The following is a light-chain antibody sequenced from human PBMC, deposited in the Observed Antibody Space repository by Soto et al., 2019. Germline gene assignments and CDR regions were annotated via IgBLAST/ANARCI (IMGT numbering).Light chain of an antibody. CDR3: TSYVGNDIWV. CDR1: SSDVGAYKY. J-gene: IGLJ3*02. Sequence: QSALTQPPSASGSPGQSVTISCTGTSSDVGAYKYVSWYQQYPGKAPKLMIYEVTKRPSGVPDRFSGSKSGNTASLTVSGLKAEHEADHYCTSYVGNDIWVFGGGTKLTVL. V-gene: IGLV2-8*01. CDR2: EVT.